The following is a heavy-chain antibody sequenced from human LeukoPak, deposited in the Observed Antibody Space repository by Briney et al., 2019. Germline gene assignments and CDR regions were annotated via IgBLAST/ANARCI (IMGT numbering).Heavy chain of an antibody. Sequence: ASVKVSCKASGYTFTGYYMHWVRQAPGQGLEWMGWINPNSGGTNYAQKFQGWVTMTRDTSISTAYMELSRLRSDDTAVYYCARAIAGLDSGYENYFDYWGQGTLVTASS. V-gene: IGHV1-2*04. D-gene: IGHD5-12*01. J-gene: IGHJ4*02. CDR1: GYTFTGYY. CDR2: INPNSGGT. CDR3: ARAIAGLDSGYENYFDY.